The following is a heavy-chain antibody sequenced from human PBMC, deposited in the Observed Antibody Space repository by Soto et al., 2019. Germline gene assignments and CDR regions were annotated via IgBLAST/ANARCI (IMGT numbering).Heavy chain of an antibody. CDR3: ARGSTVDTAMGRPRWFDP. CDR2: IYYSGST. Sequence: SETLSLTCTVSGGSISSGGYYWSWIRQHPGKGLEWIGYIYYSGSTYYNPSLKSRVTMSVDTSKNQFSLKLSSVTAADTAVYYCARGSTVDTAMGRPRWFDPWGQGTLVTVSS. J-gene: IGHJ5*02. V-gene: IGHV4-31*03. D-gene: IGHD5-18*01. CDR1: GGSISSGGYY.